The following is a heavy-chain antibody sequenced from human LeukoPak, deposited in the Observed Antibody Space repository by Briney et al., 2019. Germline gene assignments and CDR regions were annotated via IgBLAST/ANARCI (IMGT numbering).Heavy chain of an antibody. D-gene: IGHD4-17*01. CDR1: GGSISIYY. J-gene: IGHJ4*02. Sequence: SETLSLTCTVSGGSISIYYWSWIRQPAGKGLEWVGHIYTSGSTNYNPSLKSRVTMSVDTSKNQFSLKLSSVTAADTAVYYCARGPTTVTRAFDYWGQGTLVTVSS. CDR2: IYTSGST. CDR3: ARGPTTVTRAFDY. V-gene: IGHV4-4*07.